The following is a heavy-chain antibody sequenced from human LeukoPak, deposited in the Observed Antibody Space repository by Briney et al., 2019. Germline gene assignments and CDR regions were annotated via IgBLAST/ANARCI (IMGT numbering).Heavy chain of an antibody. V-gene: IGHV5-51*01. CDR1: GYSFTSYW. CDR2: IYPGDSDT. CDR3: ARFGYYDYVWGRTNYFDY. Sequence: GGSLKVSCKGSGYSFTSYWMGWVRQVPGKGREWGGTIYPGDSDTRDRPSFQGQVTISAAKSISTAYLQGSSLKASDTAMYYCARFGYYDYVWGRTNYFDYWGQGPLVTVSS. D-gene: IGHD3-16*01. J-gene: IGHJ4*02.